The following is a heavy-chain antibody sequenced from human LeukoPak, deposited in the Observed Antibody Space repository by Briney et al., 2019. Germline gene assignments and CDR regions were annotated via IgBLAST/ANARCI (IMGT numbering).Heavy chain of an antibody. Sequence: PGGSLRLSCAASGFTFSSYWMSWVRQAPGKGLEWVSVIYSGGSTYYADSVKGRFTISRDNSKNTLYLQMNSLRAEDTAVYYCARARSSSWPNWFDPWGQGTLVTVSS. D-gene: IGHD6-13*01. CDR2: IYSGGST. V-gene: IGHV3-66*01. CDR1: GFTFSSYW. CDR3: ARARSSSWPNWFDP. J-gene: IGHJ5*02.